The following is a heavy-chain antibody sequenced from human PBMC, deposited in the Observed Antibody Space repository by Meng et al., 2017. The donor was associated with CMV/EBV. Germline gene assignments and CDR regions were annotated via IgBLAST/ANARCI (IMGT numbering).Heavy chain of an antibody. D-gene: IGHD5/OR15-5a*01. CDR3: TTGPTDLSYFDH. CDR2: IIPILGVT. Sequence: SCKASGDTFSNYIINWVRQAPGQRLEWMGRIIPILGVTKHAQKFQDRVTVTADKSTSTAYMELSSLRSEDTAMYYCTTGPTDLSYFDHWGQGTLVTVSS. CDR1: GDTFSNYI. J-gene: IGHJ4*02. V-gene: IGHV1-69*02.